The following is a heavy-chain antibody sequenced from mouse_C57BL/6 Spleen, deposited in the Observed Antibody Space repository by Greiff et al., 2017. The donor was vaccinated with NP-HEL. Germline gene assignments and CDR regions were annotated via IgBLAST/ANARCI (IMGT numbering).Heavy chain of an antibody. J-gene: IGHJ3*01. V-gene: IGHV14-4*01. CDR1: GFNIKDDY. Sequence: VQLKESGAELVRPGASVKLSCTASGFNIKDDYMHWVKQRPEQGLEWIGWIDPENGDTEYASKFQGKATITADTSSNTAYLQLSSLTSEDTAVYYCTLGYYDYDEVAYWGQGTLVTVSA. D-gene: IGHD2-4*01. CDR3: TLGYYDYDEVAY. CDR2: IDPENGDT.